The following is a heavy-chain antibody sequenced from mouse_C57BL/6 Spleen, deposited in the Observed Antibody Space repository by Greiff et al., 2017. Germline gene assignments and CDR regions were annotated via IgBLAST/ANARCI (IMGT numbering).Heavy chain of an antibody. CDR1: GYTFTDYE. J-gene: IGHJ3*01. CDR3: TRGGLPLFAY. Sequence: QVQLKESGAELVRPGASVTLSCKASGYTFTDYEMHWVKQTPVHGLEWIGAIDPETGGTAYNQKFKGKAILTADKSSSTAYMELRSLTSEDSAVYYCTRGGLPLFAYWGQGTLVTVSA. D-gene: IGHD2-4*01. CDR2: IDPETGGT. V-gene: IGHV1-15*01.